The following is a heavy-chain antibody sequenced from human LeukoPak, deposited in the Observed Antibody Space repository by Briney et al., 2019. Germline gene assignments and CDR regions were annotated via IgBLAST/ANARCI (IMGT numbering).Heavy chain of an antibody. CDR2: INPNSGGT. J-gene: IGHJ6*03. CDR1: GYTFTGYY. D-gene: IGHD4-11*01. Sequence: GASVTVSCKASGYTFTGYYMHWVRQAPGQGPEWMGWINPNSGGTNYAQKFQGRVTMTRDTSISTAYMELSRLRSDDTAVYYCASNPTVTLWGRDYYYYMDVWGKGTTVTVSS. V-gene: IGHV1-2*02. CDR3: ASNPTVTLWGRDYYYYMDV.